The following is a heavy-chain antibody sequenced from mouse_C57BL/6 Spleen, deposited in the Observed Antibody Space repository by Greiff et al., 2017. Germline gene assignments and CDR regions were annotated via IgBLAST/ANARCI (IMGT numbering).Heavy chain of an antibody. Sequence: EVQLQQSGPELVKPGASVKISCKASGYSFTGYYMNWVKQSPEKSLEWIGEINPSTGGTTYNQKFKAKATLTVDKSSSTAYMQLKSLTSEDSAVYYCGVCYDYDDYAMDYWGQGTSVTVSS. D-gene: IGHD2-4*01. CDR2: INPSTGGT. V-gene: IGHV1-42*01. CDR1: GYSFTGYY. J-gene: IGHJ4*01. CDR3: GVCYDYDDYAMDY.